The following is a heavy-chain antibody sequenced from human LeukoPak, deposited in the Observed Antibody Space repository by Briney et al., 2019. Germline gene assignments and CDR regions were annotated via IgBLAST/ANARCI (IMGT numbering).Heavy chain of an antibody. CDR1: GYTFTSYD. Sequence: ASVKVSCKASGYTFTSYDINWVRQATGQGLEWMGWMNPNSGNTGYAQKFQGRVTITRNTSISTAYMELSSLRSEDTAVYYCARGVDIVVVPAATKPTFYYYYYMDAWGKGTTVTVSS. V-gene: IGHV1-8*03. J-gene: IGHJ6*03. D-gene: IGHD2-2*03. CDR2: MNPNSGNT. CDR3: ARGVDIVVVPAATKPTFYYYYYMDA.